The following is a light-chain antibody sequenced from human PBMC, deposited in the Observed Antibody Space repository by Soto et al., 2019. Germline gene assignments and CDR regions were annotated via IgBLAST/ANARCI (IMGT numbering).Light chain of an antibody. V-gene: IGLV1-44*01. J-gene: IGLJ1*01. CDR3: AVWDDSLNGHV. Sequence: QSVLTQPPSASGTPGQTVTISCYGSSSNMGSNTVHWFQQFPGTAPKLLIYTNDQRPSGVPDRFSGSNSGTSASLAISGLQSQDEADYYCAVWDDSLNGHVFVAGTKVTVL. CDR1: SSNMGSNT. CDR2: TND.